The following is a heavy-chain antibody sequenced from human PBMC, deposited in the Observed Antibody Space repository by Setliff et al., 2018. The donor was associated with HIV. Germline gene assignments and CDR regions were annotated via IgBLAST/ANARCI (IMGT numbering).Heavy chain of an antibody. CDR1: GFTFKTYW. CDR3: AREIGDSGWFMMFDY. V-gene: IGHV3-7*01. D-gene: IGHD6-13*01. Sequence: GGSLRLSCAVSGFTFKTYWMSWVRQAPGKGLEWVANIKPDGSERYYVDSVKGRFTISRDNAKNSLYLQMSSLRAEDTAVYYCAREIGDSGWFMMFDYWGQGTLVTVSS. J-gene: IGHJ4*02. CDR2: IKPDGSER.